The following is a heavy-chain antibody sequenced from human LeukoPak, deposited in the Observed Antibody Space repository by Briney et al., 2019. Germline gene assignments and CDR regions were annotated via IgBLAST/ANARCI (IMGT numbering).Heavy chain of an antibody. D-gene: IGHD3-9*01. J-gene: IGHJ4*02. V-gene: IGHV3-74*01. Sequence: GGSLRLSCAASGFTFSSYWMHWVRQAPGKGLVWVSRINTDGRTTRYADSVKGRFTTSRDNAKNTLYLQMNSLRAEDTAVYYCARDPTGSIDYWGQGVLVTVSS. CDR2: INTDGRTT. CDR1: GFTFSSYW. CDR3: ARDPTGSIDY.